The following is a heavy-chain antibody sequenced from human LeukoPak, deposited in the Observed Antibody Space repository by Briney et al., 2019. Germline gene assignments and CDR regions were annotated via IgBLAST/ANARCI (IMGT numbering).Heavy chain of an antibody. CDR1: GFTFSSYW. CDR2: INGDGSST. J-gene: IGHJ4*02. CDR3: ARELIGANSF. V-gene: IGHV3-74*01. Sequence: GGSLRLSCAASGFTFSSYWMHWVRQAPGKGLVWVSTINGDGSSTNYADSVKGRFTISRGNAKNTLYLQMNSLRAEDTAMYYCARELIGANSFWGQGTLVTVSS. D-gene: IGHD3-16*01.